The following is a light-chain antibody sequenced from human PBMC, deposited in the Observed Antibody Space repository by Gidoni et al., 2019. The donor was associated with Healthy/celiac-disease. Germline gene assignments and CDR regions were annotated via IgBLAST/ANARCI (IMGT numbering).Light chain of an antibody. V-gene: IGKV3-15*01. CDR3: QQYNNWWT. CDR2: GAS. Sequence: EILMTQPPATLSVSPGERPTLSCRASQSVSSNLAWYQQKPGQAPRLLIYGASTRATGIPARFSGSGSGTEFALTISSLQSEDFAVYYCQQYNNWWTFGQGTKVEIK. J-gene: IGKJ1*01. CDR1: QSVSSN.